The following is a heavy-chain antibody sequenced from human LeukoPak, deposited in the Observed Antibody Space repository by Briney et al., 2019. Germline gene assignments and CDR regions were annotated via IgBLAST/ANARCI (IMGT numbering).Heavy chain of an antibody. CDR3: ARGDGFFRGY. D-gene: IGHD3-3*01. V-gene: IGHV3-21*01. Sequence: GGSLRLSCEASGFTFSSYSMNWGRQAPGKGLEWVSSISSSSGYIYYADSVKGRFTISRDNAKNSLYLQMNSLRAEDTAVYYCARGDGFFRGYWGQGTLVTVSS. CDR2: ISSSSGYI. J-gene: IGHJ4*02. CDR1: GFTFSSYS.